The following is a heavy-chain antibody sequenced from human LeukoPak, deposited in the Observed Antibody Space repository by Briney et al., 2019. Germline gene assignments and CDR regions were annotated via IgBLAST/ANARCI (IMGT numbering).Heavy chain of an antibody. J-gene: IGHJ4*02. CDR3: AKAMIRRPRIAVAGTTLNY. V-gene: IGHV3-43*01. Sequence: GGSLRLSCAASGSTFDDYTMHWVRQAPGKGLEWVSLISWDGGSTYYADSVKGRFTISRDNSKNSLYLQMNSLRTEDTALYYCAKAMIRRPRIAVAGTTLNYWGQGTLVTVSS. CDR2: ISWDGGST. D-gene: IGHD6-19*01. CDR1: GSTFDDYT.